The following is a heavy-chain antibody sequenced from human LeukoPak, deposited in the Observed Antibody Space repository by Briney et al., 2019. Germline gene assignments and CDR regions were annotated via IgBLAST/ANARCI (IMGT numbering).Heavy chain of an antibody. CDR2: IYSSGST. J-gene: IGHJ5*02. CDR3: AKRAVTTAGDLWFDP. CDR1: GGSINNNY. D-gene: IGHD2-21*01. V-gene: IGHV4-59*08. Sequence: SETLPLTCTVSGGSINNNYWGWFRQPPGKGLEWLGYIYSSGSTTYNPSLESRLAISIDTSKNHFSLKLSSVTAADTAVYFCAKRAVTTAGDLWFDPWGQGTLVTVSS.